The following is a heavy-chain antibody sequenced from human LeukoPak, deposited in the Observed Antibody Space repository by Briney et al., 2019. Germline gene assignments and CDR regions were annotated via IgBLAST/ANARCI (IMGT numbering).Heavy chain of an antibody. CDR1: GFTFSSYA. Sequence: GGSLRLSCAASGFTFSSYAMHWVRQAPGKGLEWVAVISYDESDKYYADSVKGRFTISRDNSKNTLYLQMNSLRVEDTAVYYCARRWSFDYLGQGTLVTVSS. CDR3: ARRWSFDY. V-gene: IGHV3-30*04. J-gene: IGHJ4*02. CDR2: ISYDESDK. D-gene: IGHD6-13*01.